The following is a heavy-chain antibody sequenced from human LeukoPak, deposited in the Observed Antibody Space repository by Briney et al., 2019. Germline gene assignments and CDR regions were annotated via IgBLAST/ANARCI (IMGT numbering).Heavy chain of an antibody. V-gene: IGHV4-61*01. Sequence: SETLSLTCTVSGASVSSGTYYWSWIRQPPGKGLEWIGYIYYSGSTNYNPSLKSRVTISVDTSKNQFSLKLSSVTAADTAVYYCARHPNYYDSSAYYYVMDVWGQGTTVTVSS. D-gene: IGHD3-22*01. CDR2: IYYSGST. CDR3: ARHPNYYDSSAYYYVMDV. J-gene: IGHJ6*02. CDR1: GASVSSGTYY.